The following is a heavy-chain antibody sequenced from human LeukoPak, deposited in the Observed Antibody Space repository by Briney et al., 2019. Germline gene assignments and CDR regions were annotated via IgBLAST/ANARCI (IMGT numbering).Heavy chain of an antibody. J-gene: IGHJ4*02. CDR2: ISYNGDET. Sequence: GGPLKPSWAGSGFTFSHYYMHWFRKAPGKGLKYFSVISYNGDETYYGKSVKGRFTISRDNSKKTLYLQMGSLRAEDTAVYYCARDPSVGGFSGSELDFWGQGTLVTVSS. CDR3: ARDPSVGGFSGSELDF. CDR1: GFTFSHYY. V-gene: IGHV3-64*01. D-gene: IGHD3-16*01.